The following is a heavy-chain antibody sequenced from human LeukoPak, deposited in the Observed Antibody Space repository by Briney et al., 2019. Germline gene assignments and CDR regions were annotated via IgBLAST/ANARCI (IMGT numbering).Heavy chain of an antibody. V-gene: IGHV3-33*06. CDR1: GFTFSSYG. CDR3: AKDAQIYGGNDAFDI. CDR2: IWYDGSNK. J-gene: IGHJ3*02. D-gene: IGHD4-23*01. Sequence: PGRSLRPSCAASGFTFSSYGMHWVRQAPGKGLGWVAVIWYDGSNKYYADSVKGRFTISRDNSKNTLYLQMNSLRAEDTAVYYCAKDAQIYGGNDAFDIWGQGTMVTVSS.